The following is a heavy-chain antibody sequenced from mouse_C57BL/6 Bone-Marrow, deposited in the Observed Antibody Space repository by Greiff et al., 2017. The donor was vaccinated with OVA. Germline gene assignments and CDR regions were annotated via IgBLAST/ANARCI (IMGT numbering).Heavy chain of an antibody. CDR2: IDPSDSYT. CDR1: GYTFTSYW. V-gene: IGHV1-50*01. J-gene: IGHJ3*01. Sequence: QVQLQPPGAELVKPGASVKLSCKASGYTFTSYWMLWVKQRPGQGLEWIGEIDPSDSYTNYTQKFKGKATLTVDTSSSTAYMQLSSLTSEDSAVYYCARGLLREAWFAYWGQGTLVTVSA. CDR3: ARGLLREAWFAY. D-gene: IGHD1-1*01.